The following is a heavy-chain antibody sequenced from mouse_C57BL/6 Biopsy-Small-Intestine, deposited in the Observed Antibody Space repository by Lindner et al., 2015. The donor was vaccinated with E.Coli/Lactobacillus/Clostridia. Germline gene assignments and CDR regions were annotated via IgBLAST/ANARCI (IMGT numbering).Heavy chain of an antibody. J-gene: IGHJ2*01. CDR3: ARREVYYFDY. CDR1: GYSFSGYY. Sequence: VQLQESGPELVKSGTSVKISCKASGYSFSGYYMNWVKQGPEKSLEWIGEINPSTASTTFNQKFRAKATLTVDRSSSTAYMQFKSLTSEDSAVYFCARREVYYFDYWGQGTTLTVSS. CDR2: INPSTAST. V-gene: IGHV1-42*01.